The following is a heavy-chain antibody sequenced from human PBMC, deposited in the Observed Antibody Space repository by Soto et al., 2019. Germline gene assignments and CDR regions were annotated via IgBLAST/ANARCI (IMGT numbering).Heavy chain of an antibody. V-gene: IGHV3-74*01. CDR3: ARYCSGGSCDHGFDY. D-gene: IGHD2-15*01. CDR2: IKSDGSST. J-gene: IGHJ4*02. Sequence: GSLRLSCAASGFTFSTYWMHWVRQTPGKGLVWVSRIKSDGSSTAYADSVKGRFTVSRDNAKNTLYLEMNSLSGDDTAVYYCARYCSGGSCDHGFDYWGQGTLVTVSS. CDR1: GFTFSTYW.